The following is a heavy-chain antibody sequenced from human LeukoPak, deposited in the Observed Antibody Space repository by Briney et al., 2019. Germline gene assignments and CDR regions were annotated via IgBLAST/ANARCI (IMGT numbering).Heavy chain of an antibody. J-gene: IGHJ4*02. Sequence: GGSLRLSCAASGFTFHIYAMNWVRQAPGKGLVWVSRINSDGSSTGYADSVKGRFTISRDNSKNTLYLQMNSLRAEDTAVYYCARERQGIAEAGYFDYWGQGTLVTVSP. D-gene: IGHD6-19*01. CDR1: GFTFHIYA. V-gene: IGHV3-74*01. CDR3: ARERQGIAEAGYFDY. CDR2: INSDGSST.